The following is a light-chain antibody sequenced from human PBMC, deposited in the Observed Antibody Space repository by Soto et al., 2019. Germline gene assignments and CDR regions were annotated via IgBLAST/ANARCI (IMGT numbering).Light chain of an antibody. CDR2: RAS. CDR1: QNIGSW. J-gene: IGKJ1*01. CDR3: QQYNRYFKS. Sequence: DIQMTQSPSTLSASVGDRVNMTCRASQNIGSWVAWYQQKPGQAPRIIIQRASRVERGVPSRFSGSGSDTECTLTISSLQPDDFATYYCQQYNRYFKSFGQGTKVDIK. V-gene: IGKV1-5*03.